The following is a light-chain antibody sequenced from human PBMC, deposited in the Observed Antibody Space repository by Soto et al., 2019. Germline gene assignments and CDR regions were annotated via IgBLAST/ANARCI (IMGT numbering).Light chain of an antibody. J-gene: IGKJ1*01. CDR3: QQFVT. Sequence: EIVLTQSPGTLSLSPGERATLSCRASQTISSNVAWYQQKPGQAPRLLIYGASSRATGTPDRFSGSGSGTDFTLTISRLEPEDFAVYYCQQFVTFGQGTKVEI. CDR2: GAS. CDR1: QTISSN. V-gene: IGKV3-20*01.